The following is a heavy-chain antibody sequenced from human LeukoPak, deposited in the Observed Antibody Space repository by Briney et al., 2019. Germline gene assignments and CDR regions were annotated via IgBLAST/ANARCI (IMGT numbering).Heavy chain of an antibody. Sequence: GGSLRLSCAASEFSVGSNYMTRVRQAPGKGLEWVSLIYSGGSTYYADSVKGRFTISRDNSKNTLYLQMNSLRAEDTAVYYCARAFIAAAPRHDAFDIWGQGTMVTVSS. J-gene: IGHJ3*02. D-gene: IGHD6-13*01. CDR3: ARAFIAAAPRHDAFDI. CDR2: IYSGGST. V-gene: IGHV3-66*01. CDR1: EFSVGSNY.